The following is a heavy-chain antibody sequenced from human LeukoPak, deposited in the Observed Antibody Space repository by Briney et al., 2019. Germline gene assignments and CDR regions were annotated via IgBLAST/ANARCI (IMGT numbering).Heavy chain of an antibody. Sequence: SETLSLTRTVSGGSISSYYWSWIRQPPGKGLEWIGYIYYSDSTNYNPSLKSRVTISLDTSKNQFSLKLSSVTAADTAVYYCASSTKGGYDSGWFDPWGQGTLVTVSS. D-gene: IGHD5-12*01. CDR1: GGSISSYY. J-gene: IGHJ5*02. CDR2: IYYSDST. V-gene: IGHV4-59*01. CDR3: ASSTKGGYDSGWFDP.